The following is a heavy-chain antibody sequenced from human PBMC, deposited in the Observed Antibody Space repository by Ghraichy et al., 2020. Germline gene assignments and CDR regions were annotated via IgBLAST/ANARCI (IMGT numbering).Heavy chain of an antibody. CDR3: AREGLDYYYMDV. Sequence: GGSLRLSCAASGFTVSSNYMSWVRQAPGKGLEWVSVIYSGGSTYYADSVKGRFTISRDNSKNTLYLQMNSLRAEDTAVYYCAREGLDYYYMDVWGKGTTVTVSS. CDR1: GFTVSSNY. V-gene: IGHV3-53*01. J-gene: IGHJ6*03. CDR2: IYSGGST.